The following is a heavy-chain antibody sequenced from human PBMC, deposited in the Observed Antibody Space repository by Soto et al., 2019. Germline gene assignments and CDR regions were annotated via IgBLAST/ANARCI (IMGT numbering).Heavy chain of an antibody. Sequence: EVQLLESGGGLVQPGGSLRLSCAASGFTFSSYAMSWVRQAPGKGLEWVSAISGSGGRTYYADSVKGRFTISRDNSNNTLHRQMNTLRAEDTAVYYCAKGKYRIGQWLAAQFHGYYYYGIDDWGQGTTLTPSS. V-gene: IGHV3-23*01. J-gene: IGHJ6*02. CDR2: ISGSGGRT. CDR3: AKGKYRIGQWLAAQFHGYYYYGIDD. D-gene: IGHD6-19*01. CDR1: GFTFSSYA.